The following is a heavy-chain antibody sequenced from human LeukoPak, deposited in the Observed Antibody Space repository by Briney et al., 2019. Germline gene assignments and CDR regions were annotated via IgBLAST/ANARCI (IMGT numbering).Heavy chain of an antibody. J-gene: IGHJ6*03. CDR3: ARDVFPNGGSYLAPIRHYYYYMDV. CDR1: GYTFTGYY. Sequence: ASVKVSCKASGYTFTGYYMHWVRQAPGQGLEWMGRINPNSGGTNYAQKFQGRVTMTRDTSISTAYMELSRLRSDDTAVYYCARDVFPNGGSYLAPIRHYYYYMDVWGKGTTVTVSS. CDR2: INPNSGGT. V-gene: IGHV1-2*06. D-gene: IGHD1-26*01.